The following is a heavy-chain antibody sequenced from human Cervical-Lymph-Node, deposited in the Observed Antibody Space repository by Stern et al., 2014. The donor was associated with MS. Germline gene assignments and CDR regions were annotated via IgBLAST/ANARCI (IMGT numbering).Heavy chain of an antibody. Sequence: QMQLVQSGAEVKKPGASVKGSCKTSGDSFTTYAMHWVRQAPGQRLEWLGWISAGGDTKYSQKFQDRVTITRDTSASTAYMEVSSLKSEDTAIYYCASAGGWYEPDYWGQGTLVTVSS. CDR3: ASAGGWYEPDY. CDR1: GDSFTTYA. V-gene: IGHV1-3*01. J-gene: IGHJ4*02. CDR2: ISAGGDT. D-gene: IGHD6-19*01.